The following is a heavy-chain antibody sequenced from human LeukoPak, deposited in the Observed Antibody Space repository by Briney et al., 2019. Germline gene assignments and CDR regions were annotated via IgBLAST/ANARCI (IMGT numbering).Heavy chain of an antibody. D-gene: IGHD2-15*01. V-gene: IGHV3-48*03. CDR1: GFTFSSYE. CDR2: ISSSGSI. J-gene: IGHJ6*02. Sequence: PGGSLRLSCAASGFTFSSYEMHWVRQAPGKGLEWISYISSSGSISYADSVKGRFTISRDNAKNSLYLQMNSLRVEDTAVYYCARGRVHYYGMDVWGQGTTVTVSS. CDR3: ARGRVHYYGMDV.